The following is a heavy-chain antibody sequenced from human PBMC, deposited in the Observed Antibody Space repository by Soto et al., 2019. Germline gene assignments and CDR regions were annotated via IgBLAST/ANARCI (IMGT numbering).Heavy chain of an antibody. CDR2: IWYDGSNK. Sequence: QVQLVESGGGVVQPGRSLRLSCEASGFTFSSYGMHWVRQAPGKGLEWVAVIWYDGSNKYYADSVKGRFTISRDNSKNTLYLQMNSLRAEDTAVYYCARDLSGSGTNGMDVWGQGTTVTVSS. J-gene: IGHJ6*02. V-gene: IGHV3-33*01. CDR1: GFTFSSYG. D-gene: IGHD3-10*01. CDR3: ARDLSGSGTNGMDV.